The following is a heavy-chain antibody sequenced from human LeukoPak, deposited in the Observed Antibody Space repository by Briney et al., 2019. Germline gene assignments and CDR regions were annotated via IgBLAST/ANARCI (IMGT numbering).Heavy chain of an antibody. CDR3: ARQGPYCGGDCYPATFDY. J-gene: IGHJ4*02. CDR2: IYYSGRT. V-gene: IGHV4-59*08. CDR1: GGSSSSYY. Sequence: SETLSLTCTVSGGSSSSYYWSWIRQPPGKGLEWIGSIYYSGRTRSDPSLKSRITMSVDTSRNQFSLRLSSVTAADTAVYYCARQGPYCGGDCYPATFDYWGQGTLVTVSS. D-gene: IGHD2-21*02.